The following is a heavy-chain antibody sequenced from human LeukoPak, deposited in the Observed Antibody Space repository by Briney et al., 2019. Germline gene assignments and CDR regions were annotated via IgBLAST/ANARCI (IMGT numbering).Heavy chain of an antibody. CDR2: IYYSGST. D-gene: IGHD5-18*01. CDR1: GGSISSYY. J-gene: IGHJ6*02. CDR3: ARISGGYSYGLGYYYGTDV. V-gene: IGHV4-59*01. Sequence: SETLSLTCTVSGGSISSYYWSWIRQPPGKGLEWIGYIYYSGSTNYNPSLQSRVTISVDTSKNQFSLKLSSVTAADTAVYYCARISGGYSYGLGYYYGTDVWGQGTTVTVSS.